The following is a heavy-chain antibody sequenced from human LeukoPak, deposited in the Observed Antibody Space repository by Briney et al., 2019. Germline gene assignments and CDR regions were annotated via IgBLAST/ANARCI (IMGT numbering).Heavy chain of an antibody. Sequence: PSETLSLTCTVSGGSISSSSYYWGWIRQPPGKGLEWIGSIYYSGSTYYNPSLKSRVTISVDTSKNQFSLKLSSVTAADTAVYYCAREATYYDFWSGYLADYYMDVWGKGTTVTVSS. CDR2: IYYSGST. J-gene: IGHJ6*03. CDR3: AREATYYDFWSGYLADYYMDV. D-gene: IGHD3-3*01. V-gene: IGHV4-39*07. CDR1: GGSISSSSYY.